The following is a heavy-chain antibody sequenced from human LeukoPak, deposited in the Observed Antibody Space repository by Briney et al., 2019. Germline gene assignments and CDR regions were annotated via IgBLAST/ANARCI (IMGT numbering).Heavy chain of an antibody. J-gene: IGHJ4*02. CDR2: ISGSGGST. CDR3: AKTLGVVALGFDY. D-gene: IGHD3-3*01. Sequence: PWGSLRLSCAASGFTFSSYAMSWVRKAPGKGLEWVSAISGSGGSTYYADSVKGRFTISRDNSKNTLYLQMNSLRAEDTAVYYCAKTLGVVALGFDYWGQGTLVTVSS. CDR1: GFTFSSYA. V-gene: IGHV3-23*01.